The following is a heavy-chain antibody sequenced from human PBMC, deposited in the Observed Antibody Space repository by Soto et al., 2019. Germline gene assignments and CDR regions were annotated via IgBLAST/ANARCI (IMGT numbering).Heavy chain of an antibody. D-gene: IGHD3-3*01. CDR3: ARATVSLEWLLNYYYYMDV. CDR1: GYSFTSYW. V-gene: IGHV5-51*01. CDR2: IYPGDSDT. Sequence: PGESLKISCKGSGYSFTSYWIGWVRQMPGKGLEWMGIIYPGDSDTRYSPPFQGQVTISADKSISTAYLQWSSLKASDTAVYYCARATVSLEWLLNYYYYMDVWGKGTTVTVSS. J-gene: IGHJ6*03.